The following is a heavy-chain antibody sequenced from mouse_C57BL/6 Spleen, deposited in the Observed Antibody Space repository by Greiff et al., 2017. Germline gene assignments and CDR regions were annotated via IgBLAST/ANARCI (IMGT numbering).Heavy chain of an antibody. D-gene: IGHD1-1*01. J-gene: IGHJ1*03. Sequence: QQSCKASGYTFTSYWMHWVKQRPGRGLEWIGRIDPNSGGTKYNEKFKSKATLTVDKPSSTAYMQLSSLTSEDSAVYDCARWGLRTVDWYFDVWGTGTTVTVSS. CDR3: ARWGLRTVDWYFDV. CDR1: GYTFTSYW. CDR2: IDPNSGGT. V-gene: IGHV1-72*01.